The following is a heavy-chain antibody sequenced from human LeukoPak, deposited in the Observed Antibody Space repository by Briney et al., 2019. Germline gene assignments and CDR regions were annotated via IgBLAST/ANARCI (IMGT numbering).Heavy chain of an antibody. CDR2: IRYDGSNK. CDR3: AKIHLSGWYSIDY. D-gene: IGHD6-19*01. J-gene: IGHJ4*02. V-gene: IGHV3-30*02. CDR1: GFTFTSYG. Sequence: GGSLRLSCAASGFTFTSYGMHWVRQAPGKGLEWVAFIRYDGSNKYYADSVKGRFTISRDNSKNTLYLQMNSLRAEDTAVYYCAKIHLSGWYSIDYWGQGTLVTVSS.